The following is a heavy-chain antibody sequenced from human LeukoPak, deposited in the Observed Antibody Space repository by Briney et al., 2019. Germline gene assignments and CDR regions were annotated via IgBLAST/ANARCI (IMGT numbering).Heavy chain of an antibody. J-gene: IGHJ4*02. D-gene: IGHD2-8*01. CDR3: AKVPRTNHDNFFDY. CDR1: GFAFSSYN. Sequence: GGSLRLSCAASGFAFSSYNMKWVRQAPGKGLEWVSFISTTSTYIYYADSVKGRFTISRDNAKNSVYLQMNSLRAEDTALYYCAKVPRTNHDNFFDYWGQGTLVTVSS. CDR2: ISTTSTYI. V-gene: IGHV3-21*01.